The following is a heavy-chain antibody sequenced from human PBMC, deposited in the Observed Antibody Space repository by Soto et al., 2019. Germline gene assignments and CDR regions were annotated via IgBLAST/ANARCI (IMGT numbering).Heavy chain of an antibody. CDR1: GGSISTYY. CDR3: ARQWGRGSSVLNPFDX. D-gene: IGHD2-2*01. J-gene: IGHJ4*02. V-gene: IGHV4-59*01. CDR2: IYYSGST. Sequence: PSETLSLTCTVSGGSISTYYWSWIRQPPGKGLEWILYIYYSGSTSYNPSLKSRVTISVDTSKNQFSLKLRSVTAADTAMYYCARQWGRGSSVLNPFDXWGQGTLVTVSX.